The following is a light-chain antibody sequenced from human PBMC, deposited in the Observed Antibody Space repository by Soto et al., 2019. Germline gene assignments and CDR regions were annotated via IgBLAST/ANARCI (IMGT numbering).Light chain of an antibody. CDR2: TND. J-gene: IGLJ3*02. V-gene: IGLV1-44*01. CDR1: SSNIGKNA. Sequence: QSVLTQPPSASGTPGQRVTISCSGSSSNIGKNAVNWYQQLPGTAPKLLIYTNDQRPSGVPDPLSGSKSGTSASLAISGLQAEEEADYDCAAWDDSLNGPVFGGGTKVTVL. CDR3: AAWDDSLNGPV.